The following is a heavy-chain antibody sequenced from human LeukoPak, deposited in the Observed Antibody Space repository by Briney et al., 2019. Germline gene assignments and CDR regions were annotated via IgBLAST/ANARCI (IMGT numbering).Heavy chain of an antibody. CDR3: ARAPLSGTYYTDAFDI. CDR1: GGSISSSSYH. J-gene: IGHJ3*02. V-gene: IGHV4-39*07. CDR2: IHHSGST. Sequence: PSETLSLTCTVSGGSISSSSYHWGWIRQPPGKGLEWIGEIHHSGSTDYNPSLKSRVTISPDKSKNQFSLTLTSVTAADTAVYFCARAPLSGTYYTDAFDIWGQGTMVTVSS. D-gene: IGHD1-26*01.